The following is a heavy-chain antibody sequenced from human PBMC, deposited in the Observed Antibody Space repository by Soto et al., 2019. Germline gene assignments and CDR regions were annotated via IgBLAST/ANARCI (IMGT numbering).Heavy chain of an antibody. CDR1: GFTVSYNY. D-gene: IGHD3-10*01. CDR2: IYRGGDT. CDR3: TSDTFGPRDS. Sequence: PGGSLRLSCAASGFTVSYNYMSWVRQAPGKGLEWVSVIYRGGDTFYADSVKGRFTISRDNSKNTLYLQMNSLRAEDTAVYYCTSDTFGPRDSWGQGTLVTVSS. J-gene: IGHJ4*02. V-gene: IGHV3-66*01.